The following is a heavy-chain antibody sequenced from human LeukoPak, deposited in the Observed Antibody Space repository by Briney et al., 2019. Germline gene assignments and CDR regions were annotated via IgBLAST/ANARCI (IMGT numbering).Heavy chain of an antibody. J-gene: IGHJ3*02. D-gene: IGHD2-2*01. CDR1: GGSFSGYY. V-gene: IGHV4-34*09. Sequence: SETLSLTCAVYGGSFSGYYWSWIRQSPGKGLEWIGYIYYSGSTYYNPSLKSRVTISVDTSKNQFSLKLSSVTAADTAVYYCARDGVVSGDAFDIWGQGTMVTVSS. CDR2: IYYSGST. CDR3: ARDGVVSGDAFDI.